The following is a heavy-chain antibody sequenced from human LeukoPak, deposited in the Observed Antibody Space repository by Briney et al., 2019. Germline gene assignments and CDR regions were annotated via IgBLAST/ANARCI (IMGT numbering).Heavy chain of an antibody. J-gene: IGHJ4*02. CDR1: GGSISSGSYY. V-gene: IGHV4-61*02. D-gene: IGHD6-13*01. CDR3: ARDTGYINY. CDR2: IYTSGRT. Sequence: SETLSLTCTVSGGSISSGSYYWSWIRQPAGKGLEWIGRIYTSGRTNYNPSLKSRATISVDTSKNQFSLELSSVTAADTAVYYCARDTGYINYWGQGTLVTVSS.